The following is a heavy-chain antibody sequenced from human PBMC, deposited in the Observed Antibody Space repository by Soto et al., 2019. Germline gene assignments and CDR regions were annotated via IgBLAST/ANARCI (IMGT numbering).Heavy chain of an antibody. CDR3: ARRFIEQWLEGPSFDY. Sequence: GASVKVSCKASGYTFTSYAMHWVRQAPGQRLEWMGWINAGNGNTKYSQKFQGRVTITRDTSASTAYMELSSLRSEDTAVYYCARRFIEQWLEGPSFDYWGQGTLVTSPQ. J-gene: IGHJ4*02. CDR2: INAGNGNT. CDR1: GYTFTSYA. V-gene: IGHV1-3*01. D-gene: IGHD6-19*01.